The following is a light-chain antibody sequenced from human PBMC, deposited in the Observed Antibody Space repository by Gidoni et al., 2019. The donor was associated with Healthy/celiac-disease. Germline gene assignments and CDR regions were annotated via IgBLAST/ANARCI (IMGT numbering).Light chain of an antibody. CDR3: QQYNSPPLT. J-gene: IGKJ4*01. CDR2: KAS. Sequence: DIQMTQSPSTLSASVGDRVTITCRASQSISSWLAWYQQKPGKAPKLLIYKASSLESGVPSRFSGSGSGTEFTLTISSLQPDEFATYYCQQYNSPPLTFGGGTKVEIK. CDR1: QSISSW. V-gene: IGKV1-5*03.